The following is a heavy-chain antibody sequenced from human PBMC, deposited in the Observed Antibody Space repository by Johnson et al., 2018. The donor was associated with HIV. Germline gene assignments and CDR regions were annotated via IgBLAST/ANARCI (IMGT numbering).Heavy chain of an antibody. D-gene: IGHD1-1*01. Sequence: QEQLVESGGGVVQPGRSLKLSCEASGFTFSDYGMHWVRQAPGKGLEWVAGVWYDGSNKYYADSVKGRFTISRGNSKNTLYLQMNSLRGEDTAVYYCAKGRSSTPWEHAFDIWGQGTMVTVSS. CDR3: AKGRSSTPWEHAFDI. CDR2: VWYDGSNK. V-gene: IGHV3-33*06. CDR1: GFTFSDYG. J-gene: IGHJ3*02.